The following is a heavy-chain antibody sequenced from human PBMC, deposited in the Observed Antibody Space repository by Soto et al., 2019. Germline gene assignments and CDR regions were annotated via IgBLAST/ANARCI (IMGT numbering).Heavy chain of an antibody. J-gene: IGHJ6*02. Sequence: EVQLLESGGGLVQPGGSLRLSCAASGFTFSSYAMSWVRQAPGKGLEWVSAISGSGGSTYYAGSVKGRFTVSRDNSKSTWYLQMNSLRAEDTAVYYCAKDPIAETGPAGRYGMDVWGQGTTVTVSS. D-gene: IGHD6-19*01. CDR3: AKDPIAETGPAGRYGMDV. CDR2: ISGSGGST. CDR1: GFTFSSYA. V-gene: IGHV3-23*01.